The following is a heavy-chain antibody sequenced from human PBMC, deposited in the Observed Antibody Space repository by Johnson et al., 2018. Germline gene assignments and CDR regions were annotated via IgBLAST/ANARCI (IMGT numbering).Heavy chain of an antibody. CDR3: ARWGTYSGSLGNIF. J-gene: IGHJ3*01. D-gene: IGHD1-26*01. CDR1: GFAFSSDA. V-gene: IGHV3-30-3*01. CDR2: ISWDGNIK. Sequence: VQLLETGGGVVQPGRSLRLSCAASGFAFSSDAMHWVRQAPGKGLEWVAFISWDGNIKYYADAAKDRFTISRDNSRKTVYRQRNNLRVEDTAVYYWARWGTYSGSLGNIFWGQGTMVTVSS.